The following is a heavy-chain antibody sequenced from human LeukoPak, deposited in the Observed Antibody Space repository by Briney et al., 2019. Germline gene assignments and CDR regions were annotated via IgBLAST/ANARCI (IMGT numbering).Heavy chain of an antibody. V-gene: IGHV4-34*01. CDR1: GGSFSSYY. CDR2: INHSGST. Sequence: SETLSLTCAVYGGSFSSYYWSWIRQPPGKGLEWIGEINHSGSTNYNPSLKSRVTISVDTSKNQFSLNLSSVTAADTAIYYCARYYGSGSYCLAHWGQGTLVTVSS. CDR3: ARYYGSGSYCLAH. D-gene: IGHD3-10*01. J-gene: IGHJ5*02.